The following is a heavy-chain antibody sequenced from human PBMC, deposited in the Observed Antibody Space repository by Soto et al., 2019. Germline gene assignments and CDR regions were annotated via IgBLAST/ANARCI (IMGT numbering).Heavy chain of an antibody. D-gene: IGHD1-1*01. V-gene: IGHV4-31*03. J-gene: IGHJ4*02. CDR1: GGSISSGGTGSY. CDR2: IYYTGNT. Sequence: PSETLSLTCTVSGGSISSGGTGSYWTWIRQLPGKGLEWIGYIYYTGNTYYNPSLKSRPTISIDTSENQFSLKLTSVTAADTAGYFCASGHDAYKVRYWGQGTLVTSPQ. CDR3: ASGHDAYKVRY.